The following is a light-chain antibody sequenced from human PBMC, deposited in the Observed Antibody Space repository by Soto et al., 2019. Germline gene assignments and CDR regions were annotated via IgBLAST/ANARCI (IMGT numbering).Light chain of an antibody. CDR1: QSVLYSSNNRNY. Sequence: DIVMTQSPDSLAVSLGERATINCKSSQSVLYSSNNRNYLAWYQQKPGQPPKLLIYWASTRESGVPDRFSGSGSGTDFTLTICSLQAEDVAVYYCQHYYSTPPYTFGQGTKLEIK. CDR2: WAS. CDR3: QHYYSTPPYT. J-gene: IGKJ2*01. V-gene: IGKV4-1*01.